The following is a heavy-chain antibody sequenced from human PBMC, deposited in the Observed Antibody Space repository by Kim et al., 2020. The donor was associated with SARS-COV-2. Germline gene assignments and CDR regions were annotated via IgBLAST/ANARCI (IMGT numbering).Heavy chain of an antibody. CDR3: ARIQAKIVAFDI. J-gene: IGHJ3*02. V-gene: IGHV2-70*01. Sequence: SYNTSLKHRLTISKDTSKNQVVLTMTNMDPVDTATYYCARIQAKIVAFDIWGQGTMVTVSS. D-gene: IGHD1-26*01.